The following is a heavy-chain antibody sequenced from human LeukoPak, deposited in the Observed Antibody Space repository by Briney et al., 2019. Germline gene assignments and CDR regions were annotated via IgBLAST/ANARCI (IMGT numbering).Heavy chain of an antibody. CDR3: AREGAVAGHDY. CDR1: GGSISSYY. Sequence: PSETLSLTCTVSGGSISSYYWSWIRQPPGKGLEWIGYIYYSGSTKYNPSLKSRVTISVDTSKKQFSLKLSSVTAADTAVYYCAREGAVAGHDYWGQGTLVTVSS. J-gene: IGHJ4*02. D-gene: IGHD6-19*01. V-gene: IGHV4-59*01. CDR2: IYYSGST.